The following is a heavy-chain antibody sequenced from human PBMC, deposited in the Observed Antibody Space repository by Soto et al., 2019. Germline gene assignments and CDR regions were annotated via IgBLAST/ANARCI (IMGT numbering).Heavy chain of an antibody. Sequence: EVQLVESGGGLVQPGGSLRLSCAAPGMTFSNLRMNWVRQAPGKGLVWVSLISRDGSNPDYADSVKGRFTISRDNAKSTLYLRLSSLRVEESAVYYCATLGGEPPHRDYWGQGTLVTVSS. CDR2: ISRDGSNP. D-gene: IGHD3-16*01. CDR1: GMTFSNLR. J-gene: IGHJ4*02. V-gene: IGHV3-74*01. CDR3: ATLGGEPPHRDY.